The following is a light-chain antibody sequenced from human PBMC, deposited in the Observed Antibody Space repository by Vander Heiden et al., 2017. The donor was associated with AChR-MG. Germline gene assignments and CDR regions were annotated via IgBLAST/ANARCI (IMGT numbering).Light chain of an antibody. Sequence: QSVLTQPPSASGTPGQRVTFHCSGSSSNIESNTVNWDRKLPGTDPKLLIYSNNQRPSGVPDRFSGSKSGTSASLAISGLQSEDEADYYCAAWDDSLNGPVFGGGTKLTVL. CDR2: SNN. CDR3: AAWDDSLNGPV. J-gene: IGLJ3*02. CDR1: SSNIESNT. V-gene: IGLV1-44*01.